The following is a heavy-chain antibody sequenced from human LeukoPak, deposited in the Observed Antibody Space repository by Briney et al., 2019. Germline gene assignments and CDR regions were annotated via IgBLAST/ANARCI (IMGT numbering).Heavy chain of an antibody. J-gene: IGHJ6*03. Sequence: SVKVSCKASGGTFSSYAISWVRQAPGQGLEWMGGIIPIFGTANYAQKFQGRVTITADKSTSTAYMELSSLRSEDTAVYYCARAYYYDSSGYQSPLGLYYYYMDVWGKGTTVTVSS. V-gene: IGHV1-69*06. CDR3: ARAYYYDSSGYQSPLGLYYYYMDV. D-gene: IGHD3-22*01. CDR2: IIPIFGTA. CDR1: GGTFSSYA.